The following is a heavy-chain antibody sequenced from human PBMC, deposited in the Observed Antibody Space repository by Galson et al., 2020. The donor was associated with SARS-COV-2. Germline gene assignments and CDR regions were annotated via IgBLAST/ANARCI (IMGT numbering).Heavy chain of an antibody. Sequence: TVGSLRLSCAASGFTFSDYSMNWVRQAPGKGLEWVSYISSNSNTIYYADSVEGRFTISRDNAQNSLYLQMNSLRDEDTAVYYCARGDDIAVAGWLYYFGYWGQGTQVTVSS. CDR3: ARGDDIAVAGWLYYFGY. CDR1: GFTFSDYS. V-gene: IGHV3-48*02. D-gene: IGHD6-19*01. CDR2: ISSNSNTI. J-gene: IGHJ4*02.